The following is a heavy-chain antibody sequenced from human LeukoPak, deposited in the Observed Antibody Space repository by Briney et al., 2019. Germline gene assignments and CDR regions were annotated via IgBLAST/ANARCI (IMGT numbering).Heavy chain of an antibody. Sequence: PGRSLRLSCSASGFTFSSYAMHWVRQAPGKGLEWVAVISYDGSNKYYADSVKGRFTISRDDSKNTLYLQMNSLRAEDTAVYYCAIAGRFYSYYYMDVWGKGTTVTVSS. D-gene: IGHD1-14*01. V-gene: IGHV3-30-3*01. CDR2: ISYDGSNK. J-gene: IGHJ6*03. CDR3: AIAGRFYSYYYMDV. CDR1: GFTFSSYA.